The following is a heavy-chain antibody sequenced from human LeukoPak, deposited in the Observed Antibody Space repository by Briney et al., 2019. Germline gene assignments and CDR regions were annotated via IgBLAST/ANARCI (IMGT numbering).Heavy chain of an antibody. J-gene: IGHJ3*02. Sequence: PSETLSLTCTVSGGSISSSSYYWGWIRQPPGKGLEWIGSIYYSGSTYYNPSLKSRVTISVDTSKNQFSLKLSSVTAADTAVYYCARQISRTTPYYDFWSGSLDAFDIWGQGTMVTVSS. CDR1: GGSISSSSYY. CDR3: ARQISRTTPYYDFWSGSLDAFDI. V-gene: IGHV4-39*01. D-gene: IGHD3-3*01. CDR2: IYYSGST.